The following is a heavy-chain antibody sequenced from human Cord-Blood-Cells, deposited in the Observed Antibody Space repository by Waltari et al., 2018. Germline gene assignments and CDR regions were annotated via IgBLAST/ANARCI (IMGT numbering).Heavy chain of an antibody. J-gene: IGHJ4*02. CDR2: IKQDGREK. V-gene: IGHV3-7*05. D-gene: IGHD6-19*01. Sequence: EVQLVESGGGLVQPGGSLRLSCAASGFTFSSYWMSWVRQAPGKGLEWVDNIKQDGREKYYVDSVKGRFTISRDNAKNSLYLQMNSLRADDTAVYYCARDRLGFFDYWGQGTLVTVSS. CDR1: GFTFSSYW. CDR3: ARDRLGFFDY.